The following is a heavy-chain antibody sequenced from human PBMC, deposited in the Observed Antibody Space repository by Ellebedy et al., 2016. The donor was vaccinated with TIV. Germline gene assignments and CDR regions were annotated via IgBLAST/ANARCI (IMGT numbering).Heavy chain of an antibody. V-gene: IGHV4-4*07. CDR3: ARDPALPRGRFDT. CDR2: ISASGST. J-gene: IGHJ5*02. CDR1: GGSISSNY. Sequence: MPSETLSLTCSVSGGSISSNYWSWIRQPAGKGLELIGRISASGSTNYNPSLKSRVRMSIDTSKNQFSLNLNSVTAAETAVYYCARDPALPRGRFDTWGQGTLVTVSS.